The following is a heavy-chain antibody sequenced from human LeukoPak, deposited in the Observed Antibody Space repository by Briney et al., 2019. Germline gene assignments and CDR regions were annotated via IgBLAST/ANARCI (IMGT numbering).Heavy chain of an antibody. CDR2: ISSSGSTI. J-gene: IGHJ4*02. V-gene: IGHV3-48*03. CDR3: ARDPYSSSQDTDY. CDR1: GFTFSSYE. D-gene: IGHD6-6*01. Sequence: GGSLRLSCAASGFTFSSYEMNWVRQAPGKGLEWVSYISSSGSTIYYADSVKGRFTISRDNAKNSLYLQMNSLRAEDTAVYYCARDPYSSSQDTDYWGQGTLVTVSS.